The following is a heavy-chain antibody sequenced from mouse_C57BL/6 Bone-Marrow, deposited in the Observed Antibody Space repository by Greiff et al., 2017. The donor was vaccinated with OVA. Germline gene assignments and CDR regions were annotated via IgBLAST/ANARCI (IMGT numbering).Heavy chain of an antibody. D-gene: IGHD2-3*01. V-gene: IGHV1-54*01. CDR2: INPGRGGT. CDR3: ARGDGYSFAY. CDR1: GYAFTNYL. Sequence: VQLQQSGAELVRPGTSVKVSCKASGYAFTNYLIEWVKQRPGQGLEWIGVINPGRGGTNYNDKFKGKATRTADKSSSNAYMQLSSLTSEDSAVYFCARGDGYSFAYWGQGTLVTVSA. J-gene: IGHJ3*01.